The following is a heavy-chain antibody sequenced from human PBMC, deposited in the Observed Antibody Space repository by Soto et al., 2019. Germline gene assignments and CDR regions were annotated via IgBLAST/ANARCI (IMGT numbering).Heavy chain of an antibody. J-gene: IGHJ5*02. CDR2: IDSSGEK. V-gene: IGHV2-26*01. CDR3: ARRHLAVAVSPWFDP. CDR1: GLSITDSEMG. D-gene: IGHD6-19*01. Sequence: QVTLKESGPVLVKPTETLTLRCTVSGLSITDSEMGVSWIRQPPGQPLEWLAHIDSSGEKSYRTFLKSRLAISKDTSKSLIVLTMTNIDPADTATYYCARRHLAVAVSPWFDPWGQGIPVTVSS.